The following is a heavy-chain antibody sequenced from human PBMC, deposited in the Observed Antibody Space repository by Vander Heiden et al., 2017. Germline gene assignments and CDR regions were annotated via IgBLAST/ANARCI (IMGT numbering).Heavy chain of an antibody. V-gene: IGHV3-9*01. CDR1: GFTFDDYA. CDR2: ISWNSGSI. J-gene: IGHJ3*02. D-gene: IGHD3-22*01. CDR3: AKVRPSYYYDSSGYDAFDI. Sequence: EVQLVESGGGLVQPGRSLRLSCAASGFTFDDYAMHWVRQAPGKGLEWVAGISWNSGSIGYADSVKGRFTISRDNAKNSLYLQMNSLRAEDTALYYCAKVRPSYYYDSSGYDAFDIWGQGTMVTVSS.